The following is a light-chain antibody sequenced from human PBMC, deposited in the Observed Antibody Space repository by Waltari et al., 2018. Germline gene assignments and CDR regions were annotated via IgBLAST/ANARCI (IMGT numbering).Light chain of an antibody. J-gene: IGLJ3*02. CDR3: CAYAGSNTVL. V-gene: IGLV2-23*02. CDR1: SSAIVNFSL. Sequence: SALPQPPSVSASPGQPTTITCSAPSSAIVNFSLVLWYQQHPDKAPKLMIYEVRKRPSGVSDRFSGSKSGYTASLTISGLQAEDEATYYCCAYAGSNTVLCGGGTKLTVL. CDR2: EVR.